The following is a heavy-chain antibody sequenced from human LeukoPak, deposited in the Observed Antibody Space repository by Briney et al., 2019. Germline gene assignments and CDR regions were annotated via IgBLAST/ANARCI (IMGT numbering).Heavy chain of an antibody. J-gene: IGHJ4*02. V-gene: IGHV4-61*01. CDR3: ARAVSYDHVWGSYRKSYYFDY. CDR2: IYYSGST. Sequence: PSETLSLTCTVSGGSISSGSYYWSWIRQPPGKGLEWIAYIYYSGSTNYNPSLKSRVTISVDTSKNQFSLKLRSATAADTAVYYCARAVSYDHVWGSYRKSYYFDYWGPGTLVTVSS. D-gene: IGHD3-16*02. CDR1: GGSISSGSYY.